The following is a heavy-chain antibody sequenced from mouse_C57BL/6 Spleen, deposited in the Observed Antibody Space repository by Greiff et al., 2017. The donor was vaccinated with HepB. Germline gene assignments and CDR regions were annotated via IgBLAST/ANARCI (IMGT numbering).Heavy chain of an antibody. J-gene: IGHJ3*01. D-gene: IGHD2-4*01. CDR1: GYAFTNYL. CDR2: INPGSGGT. Sequence: QESGAELVRPGTSVKVSCKASGYAFTNYLIEWVKQRPGQGLEWIGVINPGSGGTNYNEKFKGKATLTADKSSSTAYMQLSSLTSEDSAVYFCARSYYDYGLFAYWGQGTLVTVSA. V-gene: IGHV1-54*01. CDR3: ARSYYDYGLFAY.